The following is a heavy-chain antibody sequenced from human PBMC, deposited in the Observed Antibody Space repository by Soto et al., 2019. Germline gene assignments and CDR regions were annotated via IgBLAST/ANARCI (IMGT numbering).Heavy chain of an antibody. V-gene: IGHV3-7*01. CDR1: GFTFSSYW. J-gene: IGHJ4*02. CDR2: IKEDGSEQ. D-gene: IGHD3-10*01. CDR3: TRNQVKADY. Sequence: EVQLVESGGGLVQPGGSLRLSCAASGFTFSSYWITWVRQAPGKGLEWVAKIKEDGSEQNYVDSAKGRFTISRDNAKSSLYLQMNSLRVDDTAMYYCTRNQVKADYWGQGTLVTVSS.